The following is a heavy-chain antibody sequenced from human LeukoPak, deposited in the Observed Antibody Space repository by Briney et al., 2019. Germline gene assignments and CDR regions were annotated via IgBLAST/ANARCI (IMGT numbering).Heavy chain of an antibody. D-gene: IGHD6-13*01. CDR2: ISYDGSNK. J-gene: IGHJ4*02. Sequence: PGGSLRLSCAASGFTFSSYAMHWVRQAPGKGLEWVAVISYDGSNKYYADSVKGRFTISRDNSKNTLYLQMNSLRAEDTAVYYCARGDSSSWPDYWGQGTLVTVSS. CDR1: GFTFSSYA. V-gene: IGHV3-30*01. CDR3: ARGDSSSWPDY.